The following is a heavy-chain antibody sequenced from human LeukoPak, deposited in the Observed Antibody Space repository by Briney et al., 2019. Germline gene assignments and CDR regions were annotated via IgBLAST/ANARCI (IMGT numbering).Heavy chain of an antibody. V-gene: IGHV4-39*07. D-gene: IGHD3-3*01. J-gene: IGHJ6*03. Sequence: PSETLSLTCTVSGGSISSSSYYWGWIRQPPGKGLEWIGSIYYSGSTYYNPSLKSRVTISVDTSKNQFSLKLSSVTAADTAVYYCARLPRFGVGIAPRVGYYMDVWGKGTTVTVSS. CDR2: IYYSGST. CDR3: ARLPRFGVGIAPRVGYYMDV. CDR1: GGSISSSSYY.